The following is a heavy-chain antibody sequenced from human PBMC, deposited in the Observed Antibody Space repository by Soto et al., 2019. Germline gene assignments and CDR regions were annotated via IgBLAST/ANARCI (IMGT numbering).Heavy chain of an antibody. CDR2: ISYDGSNK. Sequence: RPQRLSRAASGFTFSSYGIHRVRQAPGKGLEWVAVISYDGSNKYYADSVKGRLTISRDNSKNTLYLQMNSLRAEDTAVYYCARDFCSGGSCQPRDAFDIWGQGTMVTVSS. V-gene: IGHV3-30-3*01. D-gene: IGHD2-15*01. CDR1: GFTFSSYG. CDR3: ARDFCSGGSCQPRDAFDI. J-gene: IGHJ3*02.